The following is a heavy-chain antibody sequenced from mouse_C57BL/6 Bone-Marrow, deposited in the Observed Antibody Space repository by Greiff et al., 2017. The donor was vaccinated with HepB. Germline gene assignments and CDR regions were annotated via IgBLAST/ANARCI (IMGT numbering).Heavy chain of an antibody. CDR2: ISDGGSYT. CDR1: GFTFSSYA. V-gene: IGHV5-4*01. CDR3: ARDMDYGNSWFAY. Sequence: EVKVVESGGGLVKPGGSLKLSCAASGFTFSSYAMSWVRQTPEKRLEWVATISDGGSYTYYPDNVKGRFTISRDNAKNNLYLQMSHLKSEDTAMYYCARDMDYGNSWFAYWGQGTLVTVSA. D-gene: IGHD2-1*01. J-gene: IGHJ3*01.